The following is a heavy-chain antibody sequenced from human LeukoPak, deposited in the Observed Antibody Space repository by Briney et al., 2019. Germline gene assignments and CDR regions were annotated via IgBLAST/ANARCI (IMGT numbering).Heavy chain of an antibody. Sequence: GGSLRLSCAASGFNVSNNYMTWVRQAPRKGLEWLGRIKRETDGGTIDYAAPVKGRFTISRDDSRNTLYLQMDSLKIEDTAVYYCTTDRYYDNSELQFQHWGQGTLVTVSS. CDR1: GFNVSNNY. V-gene: IGHV3-15*01. CDR2: IKRETDGGTI. D-gene: IGHD3-22*01. J-gene: IGHJ1*01. CDR3: TTDRYYDNSELQFQH.